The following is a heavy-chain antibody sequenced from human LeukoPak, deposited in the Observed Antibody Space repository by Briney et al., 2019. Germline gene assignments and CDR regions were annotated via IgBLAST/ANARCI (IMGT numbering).Heavy chain of an antibody. D-gene: IGHD1-14*01. CDR2: INSADNVE. V-gene: IGHV3-48*03. Sequence: GGSLRLSRAASGFSLRSSEMNWVRQAPGKGPEWVAHINSADNVEYYTDSVRGRFTMSRDNAKDLLYLQMNSLRDEDTAVYYCASGTQSDYWGQGTLVTVSS. J-gene: IGHJ4*02. CDR1: GFSLRSSE. CDR3: ASGTQSDY.